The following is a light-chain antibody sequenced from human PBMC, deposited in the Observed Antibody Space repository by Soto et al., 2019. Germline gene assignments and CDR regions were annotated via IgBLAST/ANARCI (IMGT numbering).Light chain of an antibody. V-gene: IGKV3-15*01. CDR3: QQYNNWPPALA. Sequence: EIVMTQSPATLSVSPGERATLSCRASQSVSSNLAWYQQKRGQPPRLLIYGASTRATGIPARFSGSGSGTEFTLTLSSLKSEDFAVYYGQQYNNWPPALAFGGVTKVEIK. CDR1: QSVSSN. CDR2: GAS. J-gene: IGKJ4*01.